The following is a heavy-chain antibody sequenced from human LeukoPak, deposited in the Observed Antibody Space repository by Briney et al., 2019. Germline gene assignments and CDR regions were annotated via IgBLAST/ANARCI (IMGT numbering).Heavy chain of an antibody. CDR1: GFTFSSYG. CDR2: IRYDGSNK. D-gene: IGHD2-2*02. Sequence: PGGSLRLSCAASGFTFSSYGMHWVRQAPGKGPEWVAFIRYDGSNKYYADSVKGRFTISRDNSKNTLYLQMNSLRAEDTAVYYCAKDLRYLVDYWGQGTLVTVSS. CDR3: AKDLRYLVDY. V-gene: IGHV3-30*02. J-gene: IGHJ4*02.